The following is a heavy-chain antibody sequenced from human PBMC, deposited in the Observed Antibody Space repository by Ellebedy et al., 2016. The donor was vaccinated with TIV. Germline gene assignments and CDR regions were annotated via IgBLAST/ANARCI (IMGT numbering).Heavy chain of an antibody. CDR3: AREGGPYYDFWSGYGASYYYYYGMDV. Sequence: ASVKVSCXASGYTFTGYYMHWVRQAPGQGLEWMGWINPNSGGTNYAQKFQGWVTMTRDTSISTAYMELSRLRSDDTAVYYCAREGGPYYDFWSGYGASYYYYYGMDVWGQGTTVTVSS. D-gene: IGHD3-3*01. J-gene: IGHJ6*02. CDR2: INPNSGGT. CDR1: GYTFTGYY. V-gene: IGHV1-2*04.